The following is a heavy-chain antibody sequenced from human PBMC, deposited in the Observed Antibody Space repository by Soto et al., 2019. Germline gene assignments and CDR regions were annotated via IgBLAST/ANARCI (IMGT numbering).Heavy chain of an antibody. J-gene: IGHJ6*02. CDR3: ARDRETTVGTPNYHYYGNDV. Sequence: GASVKVSCKASGYTFTSYYMHWVRQAPGQGLEWMGIINPSGGSTSYAQKFQGRVTMTRDTSTSTVYMELSSLRSEDTAVYYCARDRETTVGTPNYHYYGNDVLGQGTTVTVS. D-gene: IGHD4-17*01. CDR2: INPSGGST. V-gene: IGHV1-46*01. CDR1: GYTFTSYY.